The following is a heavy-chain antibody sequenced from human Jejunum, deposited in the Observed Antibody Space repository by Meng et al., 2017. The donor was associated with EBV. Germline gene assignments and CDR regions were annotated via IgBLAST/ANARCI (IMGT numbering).Heavy chain of an antibody. D-gene: IGHD4-17*01. J-gene: IGHJ5*02. CDR3: ARDTNGDYGWVDP. Sequence: QVYLREPGPGLVKPSQTLSLTCAVSGDTLFNGGHYWTWIRQPPGKGLEWIGYIFYTGNTYYNPSLKSRVTISLDISKNQFSLNLTSVTAADTAVYYCARDTNGDYGWVDPWGQGTLVTVSS. CDR1: GDTLFNGGHY. V-gene: IGHV4-30-4*01. CDR2: IFYTGNT.